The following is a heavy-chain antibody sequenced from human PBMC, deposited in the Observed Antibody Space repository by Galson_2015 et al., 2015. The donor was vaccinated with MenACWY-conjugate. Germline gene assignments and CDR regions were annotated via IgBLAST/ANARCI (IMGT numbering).Heavy chain of an antibody. CDR2: ISDSGGAF. Sequence: SLRLSCAASGFTFSTYPMNWVRQAPGKGLEWVSFISDSGGAFYYADSVRGRFTISRDNAKNSLYLQMNSLTAEDTAVYYCARWYKWKYVGGIYWGQGTLVTVSS. CDR1: GFTFSTYP. CDR3: ARWYKWKYVGGIY. D-gene: IGHD1-7*01. J-gene: IGHJ4*02. V-gene: IGHV3-48*01.